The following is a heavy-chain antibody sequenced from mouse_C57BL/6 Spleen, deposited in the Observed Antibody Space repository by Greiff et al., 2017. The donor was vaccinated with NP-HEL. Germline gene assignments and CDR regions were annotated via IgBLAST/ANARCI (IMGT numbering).Heavy chain of an antibody. V-gene: IGHV1-64*01. Sequence: QVQLKQSGAELVKPGASVKLSCKASGYTFTSYWMHWVKQRPGQGLEWIGMIHPNSGSTNYNEKFKSKATLTVDKSSSTAYMQLSSLTSEDSAVYYCARAYSTVYAMDYWGQGTSVTVSS. J-gene: IGHJ4*01. CDR1: GYTFTSYW. D-gene: IGHD2-5*01. CDR3: ARAYSTVYAMDY. CDR2: IHPNSGST.